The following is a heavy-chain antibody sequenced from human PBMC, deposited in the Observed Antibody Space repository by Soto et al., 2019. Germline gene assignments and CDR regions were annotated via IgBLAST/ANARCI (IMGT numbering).Heavy chain of an antibody. Sequence: SETLSLTCTVSGGSISSSSYYWGWIRQPPGKGLEWIGSIYYSGSTYYNPSLKSRVTISVDTSKNQFSLKLSSVTAADMAVYYCATHLYDFWSGYPGPFDYWGQGTLVTVSS. CDR2: IYYSGST. V-gene: IGHV4-39*01. CDR1: GGSISSSSYY. CDR3: ATHLYDFWSGYPGPFDY. J-gene: IGHJ4*02. D-gene: IGHD3-3*01.